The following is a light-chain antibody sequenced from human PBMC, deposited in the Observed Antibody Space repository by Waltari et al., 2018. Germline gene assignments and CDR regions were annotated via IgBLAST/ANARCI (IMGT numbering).Light chain of an antibody. J-gene: IGKJ1*01. CDR1: QSVSSN. CDR2: GSS. Sequence: EIVLTQSPGTLSLSPGERATLSCRASQSVSSNLAWYQQKPGQAPRLLISGSSSRATGIPDRFSGSGSGTDFTLTISRLEPEDFAVYYCQHYVPSPPWTFDQGTKVEIK. CDR3: QHYVPSPPWT. V-gene: IGKV3-20*01.